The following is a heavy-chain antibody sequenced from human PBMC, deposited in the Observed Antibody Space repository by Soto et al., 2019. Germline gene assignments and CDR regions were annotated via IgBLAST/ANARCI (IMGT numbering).Heavy chain of an antibody. J-gene: IGHJ6*02. CDR1: GFTFSTYG. V-gene: IGHV3-30*18. CDR3: AKILGYCSSSSCSKDYYYYYGLDV. Sequence: GGSLRLSCAASGFTFSTYGMHWVRQAPGKGLEWVAVISYDGGNKYYADSVKGRFTISRDNSRNTLFLQMNSLRAEDTAVYYCAKILGYCSSSSCSKDYYYYYGLDVWGLGTTVTVSS. D-gene: IGHD2-15*01. CDR2: ISYDGGNK.